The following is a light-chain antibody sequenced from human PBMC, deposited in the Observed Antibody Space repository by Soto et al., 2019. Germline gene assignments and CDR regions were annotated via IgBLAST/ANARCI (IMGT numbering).Light chain of an antibody. CDR1: QSVNNN. J-gene: IGKJ1*01. CDR2: GAT. CDR3: QQYNNWPRT. V-gene: IGKV3-15*01. Sequence: EIVLTQSPGTLSLSPGERSTLSCRASQSVNNNLAWYQQKPGQAPRLLIHGATTRATGIPARFSGSGSGTEFTLTISSLQSEDFAVYYCQQYNNWPRTFGQGTKVDIK.